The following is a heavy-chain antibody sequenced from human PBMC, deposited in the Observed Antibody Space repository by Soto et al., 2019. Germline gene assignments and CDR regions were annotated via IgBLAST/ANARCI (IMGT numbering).Heavy chain of an antibody. D-gene: IGHD2-21*02. J-gene: IGHJ4*02. CDR3: TRRPCPWCGDCYLV. CDR2: IRSKANSYAT. Sequence: EVQLVESGGGLVQPGGSLKLSCAASGFTFSGSAMHWVRQASGKGLEWVGRIRSKANSYATAYAASVKGRFTISRDDSKNTADLQMNTLKTEDTAGEYLTRRPCPWCGDCYLVWGQGTLVTVSS. CDR1: GFTFSGSA. V-gene: IGHV3-73*01.